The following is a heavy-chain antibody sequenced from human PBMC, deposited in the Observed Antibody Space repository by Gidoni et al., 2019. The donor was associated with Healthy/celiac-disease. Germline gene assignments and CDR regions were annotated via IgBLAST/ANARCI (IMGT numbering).Heavy chain of an antibody. D-gene: IGHD2-15*01. Sequence: QVQLQQWGAGLLKPSATLSLTCAVYGGSFSGYYWSWIRQPPGKGLEWIGEINHSGSTNYNPSLKSRVTISVDTSKNQFSLKLSSVTAADTAVYYCARGSPGWYCSGGSCYSFDYWGQGTLVTVSS. J-gene: IGHJ4*02. CDR1: GGSFSGYY. CDR3: ARGSPGWYCSGGSCYSFDY. CDR2: INHSGST. V-gene: IGHV4-34*01.